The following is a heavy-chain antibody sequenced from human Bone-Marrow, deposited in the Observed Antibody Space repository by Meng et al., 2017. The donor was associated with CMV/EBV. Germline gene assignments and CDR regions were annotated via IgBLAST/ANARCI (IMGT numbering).Heavy chain of an antibody. J-gene: IGHJ6*02. Sequence: GESLKISCVASGFTFSSYAMHWVRQAPGKGLEWVAVIWYDGSNKYYADSVKGRFTISRDNSKNTLYLQMNSLRAEDTAVYYCAKDTSISTKYYDFWSGYYKPTGYYYGMDVWGQGTTVTVSS. CDR3: AKDTSISTKYYDFWSGYYKPTGYYYGMDV. CDR1: GFTFSSYA. V-gene: IGHV3-33*06. D-gene: IGHD3-3*01. CDR2: IWYDGSNK.